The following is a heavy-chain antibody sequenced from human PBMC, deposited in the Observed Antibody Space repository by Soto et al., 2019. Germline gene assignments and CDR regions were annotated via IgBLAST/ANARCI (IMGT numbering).Heavy chain of an antibody. CDR2: MNPNSGNT. J-gene: IGHJ4*02. V-gene: IGHV1-8*02. Sequence: ASVKVSCKASGYTFTSYGINWVRQATGQGLEWMGWMNPNSGNTAYAQQFQGGVSMTRNTSISTAYMELTSLRSEDTAVYYCARGQNSGFRDHQDYWGQGTLVTVSS. CDR3: ARGQNSGFRDHQDY. CDR1: GYTFTSYG. D-gene: IGHD3-10*01.